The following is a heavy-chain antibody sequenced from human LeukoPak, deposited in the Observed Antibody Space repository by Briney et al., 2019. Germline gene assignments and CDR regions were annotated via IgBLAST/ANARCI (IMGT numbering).Heavy chain of an antibody. V-gene: IGHV4-39*07. Sequence: PSETLSLTCTVSGGSISSSSYYWGWIRQPPGKGLEWIGSIYYSGSTYYNPSLKSRVTISVDTSKNQFSLKLSSVTATDTAVYYCARDTGSSGYYPLWAFDIWGQGTMVTVSS. D-gene: IGHD3-22*01. CDR3: ARDTGSSGYYPLWAFDI. J-gene: IGHJ3*02. CDR2: IYYSGST. CDR1: GGSISSSSYY.